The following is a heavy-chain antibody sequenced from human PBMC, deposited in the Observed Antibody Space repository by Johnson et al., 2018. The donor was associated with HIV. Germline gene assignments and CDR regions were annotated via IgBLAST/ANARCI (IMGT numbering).Heavy chain of an antibody. V-gene: IGHV3-66*01. CDR2: IYSGGRT. J-gene: IGHJ3*01. CDR1: GFTVSNIY. Sequence: VQLVESGGGLVQPGGSLRLSCAASGFTVSNIYMSWVRQAPGKGLAWVSVIYSGGRTDYADSVKGRFTISSDNSKNTRYLQMNSLRAEDTAVYYCARAPLGYCSSSTCITDAFDVWGQGTMVTVSS. CDR3: ARAPLGYCSSSTCITDAFDV. D-gene: IGHD2-2*01.